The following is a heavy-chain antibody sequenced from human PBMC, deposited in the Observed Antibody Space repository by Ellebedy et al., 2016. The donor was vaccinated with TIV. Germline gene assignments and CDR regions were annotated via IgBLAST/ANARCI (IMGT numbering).Heavy chain of an antibody. J-gene: IGHJ6*02. Sequence: GGSLRLXXVASGFSFSSYSMNWVRQAPGKGLEWVSYISSTTYYTDSVKGRFTISRHNAKNSLYLQMNSLRDEDTAVYYCAREADYAGYYGMDVWGQGTTVTVSS. CDR2: ISSTT. CDR1: GFSFSSYS. V-gene: IGHV3-48*02. D-gene: IGHD4-17*01. CDR3: AREADYAGYYGMDV.